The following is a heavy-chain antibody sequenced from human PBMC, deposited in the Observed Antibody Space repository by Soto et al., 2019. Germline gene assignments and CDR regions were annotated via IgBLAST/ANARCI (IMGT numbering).Heavy chain of an antibody. D-gene: IGHD5-18*01. J-gene: IGHJ4*02. Sequence: GSLRLSCAASGFTFSSYTMTRVRQAPGKGLEWISAISDSAANTYYADSVKGRFTISRDNSKNTLDLQMNSLRAEDTAVYYCAKTSVETYYFDYWGQGTLVTVSS. CDR2: ISDSAANT. CDR3: AKTSVETYYFDY. V-gene: IGHV3-23*01. CDR1: GFTFSSYT.